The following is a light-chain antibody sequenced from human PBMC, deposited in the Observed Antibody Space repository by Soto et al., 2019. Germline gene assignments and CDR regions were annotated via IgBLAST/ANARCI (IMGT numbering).Light chain of an antibody. CDR2: EVS. Sequence: QSVLTQPASVSGSPGQSITISCTGTSSDVGGYNYVSWYQQHPGKAPKLMIFEVSYRPLGVSSRFSASKSGNTASLTISGLQAEDEADYYCSSYTSNSSLVFGTGTKLTVL. V-gene: IGLV2-14*01. CDR1: SSDVGGYNY. CDR3: SSYTSNSSLV. J-gene: IGLJ1*01.